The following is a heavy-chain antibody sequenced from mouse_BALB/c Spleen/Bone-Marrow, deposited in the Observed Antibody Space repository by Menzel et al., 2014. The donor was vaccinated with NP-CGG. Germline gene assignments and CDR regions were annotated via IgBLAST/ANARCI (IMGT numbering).Heavy chain of an antibody. CDR2: INPSTGYA. J-gene: IGHJ2*01. CDR1: GYTFTDTW. V-gene: IGHV1-7*01. Sequence: QVQLQQSGPALAKPGASVKMSCKASGYTFTDTWIHWIKQRPGQGLEWIGYINPSTGYAEYNQNFKDKATLTVDKSSSTAYMQLSSLTSEDSAVYYCARDYWGQGTTLTVSS. CDR3: ARDY.